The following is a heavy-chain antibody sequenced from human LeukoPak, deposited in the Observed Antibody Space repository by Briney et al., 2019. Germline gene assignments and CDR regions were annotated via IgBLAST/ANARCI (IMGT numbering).Heavy chain of an antibody. Sequence: SETLSLTCTVSGGSISSSSYYWGWIRQPPGKGLEWIGSIYYSGSTYYNPSLKSRVTISVDTSKNQFSLKLSSVTAADTAVYYCVRDGGGIAVTFDYWGQGTLVTVSS. CDR1: GGSISSSSYY. CDR2: IYYSGST. V-gene: IGHV4-39*02. CDR3: VRDGGGIAVTFDY. D-gene: IGHD6-19*01. J-gene: IGHJ4*02.